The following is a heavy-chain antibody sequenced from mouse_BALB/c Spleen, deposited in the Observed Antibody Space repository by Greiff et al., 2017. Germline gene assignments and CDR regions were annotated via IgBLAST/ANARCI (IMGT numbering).Heavy chain of an antibody. J-gene: IGHJ2*01. CDR2: IDPENGNT. Sequence: VHVKQSGAELVRPGALVKLSCKASGFNIKDYYMHWVKQRPEQGLEWIGWIDPENGNTIYDPKFQGKASITADTSSNTAYLQLSSLTSEDTAVYYCARYYGSSLGYWGQGTTLTVSS. CDR3: ARYYGSSLGY. D-gene: IGHD1-1*01. CDR1: GFNIKDYY. V-gene: IGHV14-1*02.